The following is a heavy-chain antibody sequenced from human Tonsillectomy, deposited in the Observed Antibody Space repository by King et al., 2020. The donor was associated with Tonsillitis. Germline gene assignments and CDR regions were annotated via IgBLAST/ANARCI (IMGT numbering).Heavy chain of an antibody. CDR1: GYSFTSYW. Sequence: QLVQSGAEVKKPGESLKISCKGSGYSFTSYWIAWVRQMPGKGLEWMGIIYPGDSDTRYSPSIQGHVTISADKTISTAYLQWSSLKDSDTAMYYCASLSSTWPHHYYDRDVWGQGTTVTVSS. CDR2: IYPGDSDT. V-gene: IGHV5-51*01. CDR3: ASLSSTWPHHYYDRDV. D-gene: IGHD2-2*01. J-gene: IGHJ6*02.